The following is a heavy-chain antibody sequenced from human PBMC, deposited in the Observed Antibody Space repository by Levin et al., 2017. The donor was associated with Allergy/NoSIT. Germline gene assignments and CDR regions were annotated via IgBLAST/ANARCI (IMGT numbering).Heavy chain of an antibody. J-gene: IGHJ4*02. D-gene: IGHD3-10*01. CDR3: AREHSTMVRGVIKEWVF. V-gene: IGHV1-2*02. Sequence: GASVKVSCKASGYTFTGYYMHWVRQAPGQGLEWMGWINPNSGGTNYAQKFQGRVTMTRDTSISTAYMELSRLRSDDTAVYYCAREHSTMVRGVIKEWVFWGQGTLVTVSS. CDR2: INPNSGGT. CDR1: GYTFTGYY.